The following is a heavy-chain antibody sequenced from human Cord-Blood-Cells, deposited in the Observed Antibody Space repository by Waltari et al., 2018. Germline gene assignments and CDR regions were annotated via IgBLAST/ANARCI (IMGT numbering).Heavy chain of an antibody. J-gene: IGHJ4*02. CDR3: AKTYYYDSSGYYPYFDY. V-gene: IGHV5-51*01. CDR1: GYSFTSYW. Sequence: EVQLVQSGAEVKKPGESQKISRKGSGYSFTSYWIGWVRQMPGKGLEWMGIIYPGDSDTRYIPSFQGQVTISADKSISTAYLQWSSLKASDTAMYYCAKTYYYDSSGYYPYFDYWGQGTLVTVSS. CDR2: IYPGDSDT. D-gene: IGHD3-22*01.